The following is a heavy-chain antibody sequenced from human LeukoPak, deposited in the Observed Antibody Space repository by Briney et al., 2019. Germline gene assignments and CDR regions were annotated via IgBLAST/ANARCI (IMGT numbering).Heavy chain of an antibody. Sequence: PSETLSLTCTVSGGSMSNCYWSWIRQPPGEGLGWIGYIYFSGSSNYNPSLKSRVTLSVDTSKNQFSLKLSSVTAADTAVYYFAGHVRSGYNLLDYWGQRNLVTVSS. D-gene: IGHD5-24*01. V-gene: IGHV4-59*08. CDR3: AGHVRSGYNLLDY. J-gene: IGHJ4*02. CDR2: IYFSGSS. CDR1: GGSMSNCY.